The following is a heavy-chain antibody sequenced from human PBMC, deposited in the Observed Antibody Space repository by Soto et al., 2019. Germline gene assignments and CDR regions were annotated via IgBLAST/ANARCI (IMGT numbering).Heavy chain of an antibody. CDR2: IYHSGST. CDR3: ARVIGEYSSSYVYY. V-gene: IGHV4-30-2*01. CDR1: GGPISSGGYS. J-gene: IGHJ4*02. Sequence: QLQLQESGSGLVKPSQTLSLTCAVSGGPISSGGYSWSWIRQPPGKGLEWIGYIYHSGSTYYNPSLKSRVTISVDRSKNQFSLKLSSVTAADTAVYYCARVIGEYSSSYVYYWGQGTLVTVSS. D-gene: IGHD6-6*01.